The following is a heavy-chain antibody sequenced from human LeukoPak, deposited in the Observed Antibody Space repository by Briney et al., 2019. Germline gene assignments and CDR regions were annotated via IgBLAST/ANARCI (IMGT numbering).Heavy chain of an antibody. CDR3: ASFGTQWELLS. Sequence: ASVKVSCKASGYTFTGYYMHWVRQAPGQGLEWMGWINPNSGGTNYAQKFQGRVTMTRDASISTAYMEVSGLRYDDTAMYYCASFGTQWELLSWGQGNLVIVSS. CDR2: INPNSGGT. V-gene: IGHV1-2*02. CDR1: GYTFTGYY. J-gene: IGHJ5*02. D-gene: IGHD1-26*01.